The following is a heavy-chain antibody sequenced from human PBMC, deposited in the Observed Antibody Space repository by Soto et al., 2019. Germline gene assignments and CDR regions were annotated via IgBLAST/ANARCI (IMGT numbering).Heavy chain of an antibody. D-gene: IGHD3-22*01. V-gene: IGHV4-30-2*01. J-gene: IGHJ6*02. Sequence: QMQLQESGSGLVKPSQTLSLTCAVSGGSISSGGYSWSWIRQPPGMGLEWIGHIYHSGSTHYNPSLESRVTMSVDRSKNQFSLKLSSVTAADTAVYYGARPIVVAPVYYAIAVWGQGTTVTVSS. CDR1: GGSISSGGYS. CDR2: IYHSGST. CDR3: ARPIVVAPVYYAIAV.